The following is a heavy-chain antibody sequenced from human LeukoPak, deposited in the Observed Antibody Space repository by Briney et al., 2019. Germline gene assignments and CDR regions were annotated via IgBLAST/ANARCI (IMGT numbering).Heavy chain of an antibody. D-gene: IGHD1-7*01. CDR3: ARQLYNWNYYFDY. V-gene: IGHV4-39*01. Sequence: SETLSLTCTVSGGSISSSSYSWGWIRQPPGKGLEWIGSIYYSGSTYYNPSLKSRVTISVDTSKNQFSLKLSSVTAADTAVYYCARQLYNWNYYFDYWGQGTLVTVSS. J-gene: IGHJ4*02. CDR2: IYYSGST. CDR1: GGSISSSSYS.